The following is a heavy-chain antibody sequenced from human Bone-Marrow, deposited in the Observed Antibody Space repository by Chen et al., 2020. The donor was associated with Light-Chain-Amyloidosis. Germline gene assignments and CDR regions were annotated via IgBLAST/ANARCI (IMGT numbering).Heavy chain of an antibody. CDR3: ARGYSGYGNFDY. V-gene: IGHV3-74*01. CDR1: GLTFSSHW. Sequence: EEQLVESGGGSVQPGGSLRLSCTASGLTFSSHWMHWVRQAPGKGLVWVSRINGDGSNIYYAYSVKGRFTISRDNAKNTLYLQMNSLRAEDTAVYFCARGYSGYGNFDYWGQGTLVTVSS. CDR2: INGDGSNI. D-gene: IGHD5-12*01. J-gene: IGHJ4*02.